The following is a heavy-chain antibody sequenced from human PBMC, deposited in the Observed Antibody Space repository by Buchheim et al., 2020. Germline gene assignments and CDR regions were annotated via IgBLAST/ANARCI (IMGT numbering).Heavy chain of an antibody. CDR2: ISYDGSNK. V-gene: IGHV3-30*18. CDR3: AKDTYSSGWYRPVHTPQYGMDV. D-gene: IGHD6-19*01. Sequence: QVQLVESGGGVVQPGRSLRLSCAASGFTFSSYGMHWVRQAPGKGLEWVAVISYDGSNKYYADSVKGRFTISRDNSKNTLYLQMNSLRAEDTAVYYCAKDTYSSGWYRPVHTPQYGMDVWGQGTT. J-gene: IGHJ6*02. CDR1: GFTFSSYG.